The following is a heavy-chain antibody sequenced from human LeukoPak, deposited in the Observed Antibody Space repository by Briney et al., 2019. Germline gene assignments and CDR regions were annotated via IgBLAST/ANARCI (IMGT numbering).Heavy chain of an antibody. CDR3: ARAGGSYFVAFDI. CDR2: IYTSGST. CDR1: GGSISSYY. V-gene: IGHV4-4*07. Sequence: SETLSLTCTVSGGSISSYYWSWLRQPAGQGLEWIGRIYTSGSTNYNPSLKSRVTMSVDTSKSQFSLKLRSVTAADTAVYYCARAGGSYFVAFDIWGQGTMVSVSS. J-gene: IGHJ3*02. D-gene: IGHD1-26*01.